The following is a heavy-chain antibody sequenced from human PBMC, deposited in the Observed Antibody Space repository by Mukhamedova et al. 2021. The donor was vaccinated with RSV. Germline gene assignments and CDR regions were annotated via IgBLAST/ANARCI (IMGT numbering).Heavy chain of an antibody. CDR3: AKTGYCSSTGCHWYFDL. V-gene: IGHV3-23*01. J-gene: IGHJ2*01. D-gene: IGHD2-2*01. Sequence: NWVRQAPGKGLEWASAITGSGASTRYADSVKGRFTISRDNSKNTLDLQVNSLRDEDTAVYYCAKTGYCSSTGCHWYFDLWGRGTLV. CDR2: ITGSGAST.